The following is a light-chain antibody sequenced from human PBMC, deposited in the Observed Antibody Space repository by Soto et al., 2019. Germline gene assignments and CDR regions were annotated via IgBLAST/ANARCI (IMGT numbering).Light chain of an antibody. J-gene: IGLJ2*01. CDR3: SSYTSSSTLV. CDR1: SSDVGGYNY. V-gene: IGLV2-14*01. Sequence: QSALTQPASASGSPGQSITISCTGTSSDVGGYNYVSWYQQHPGKVPKLMIYDVSNRPSGVSNRFSGSKSGNTASLTISGLQVEDEADYYCSSYTSSSTLVFGGGTQLTVL. CDR2: DVS.